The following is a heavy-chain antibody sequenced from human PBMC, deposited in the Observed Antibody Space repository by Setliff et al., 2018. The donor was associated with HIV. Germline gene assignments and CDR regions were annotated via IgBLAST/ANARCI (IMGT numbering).Heavy chain of an antibody. V-gene: IGHV4-34*01. CDR1: GGSCSGYY. D-gene: IGHD2-15*01. Sequence: SETLSLTCAVYGGSCSGYYWAWIRQPPGKGLEWIGHIHYKGNIDYNASLKSRLAISSDTSKNQFSLNLSSVIAADTAIYFCARFTVVVFGAGEPSWFDPWGQGILVTVSS. CDR3: ARFTVVVFGAGEPSWFDP. J-gene: IGHJ5*02. CDR2: IHYKGNI.